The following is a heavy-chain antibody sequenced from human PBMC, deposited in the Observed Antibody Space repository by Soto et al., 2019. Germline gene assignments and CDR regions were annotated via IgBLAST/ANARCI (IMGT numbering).Heavy chain of an antibody. CDR2: ISGSGGST. Sequence: GEALRLSCAASGVTFSSYAMSWVRQAPGKGLEWVSAISGSGGSTYYADSVKGRFTISRDNSKNTLYLQMNSLRAEDTAVYYCAKFGFYRKAGTSTVLYTCARGTLVPVSS. D-gene: IGHD1-7*01. V-gene: IGHV3-23*01. J-gene: IGHJ5*02. CDR1: GVTFSSYA. CDR3: AKFGFYRKAGTSTVLYT.